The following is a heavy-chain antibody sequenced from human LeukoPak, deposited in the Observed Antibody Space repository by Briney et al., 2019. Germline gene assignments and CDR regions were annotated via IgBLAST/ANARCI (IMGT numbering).Heavy chain of an antibody. CDR2: ISGSGGTT. Sequence: GGSLRLSCAASGFTSSTYFMSRVRQAPGKGLEWVSVISGSGGTTYYADSVKGRFTISRDNSKNTVYLQMSSLRAEDTAIYYCAKLTFDIWGQGTMVTVSS. J-gene: IGHJ3*02. CDR3: AKLTFDI. V-gene: IGHV3-23*01. CDR1: GFTSSTYF.